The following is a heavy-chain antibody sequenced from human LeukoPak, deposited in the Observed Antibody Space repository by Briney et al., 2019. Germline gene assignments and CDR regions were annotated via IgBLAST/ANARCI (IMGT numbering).Heavy chain of an antibody. CDR3: AKDRYYDIRGRLDP. Sequence: GGSLRLSCAASGFTFSSYGMHWVRQAPGKGLEGVAVISDDGSTKYYSDSVKGRFTVSRDNSKDTLYLQMNSLTTEDTAVYYCAKDRYYDIRGRLDPWGQGTLVTVSS. J-gene: IGHJ5*02. V-gene: IGHV3-30*18. CDR1: GFTFSSYG. CDR2: ISDDGSTK. D-gene: IGHD3-10*02.